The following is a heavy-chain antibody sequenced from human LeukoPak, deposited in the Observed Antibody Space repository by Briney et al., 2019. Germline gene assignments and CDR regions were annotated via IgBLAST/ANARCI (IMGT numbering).Heavy chain of an antibody. J-gene: IGHJ4*02. CDR1: GGSFSGYY. CDR3: ARRRTDFDY. V-gene: IGHV4-34*01. Sequence: SETLSLTCAVYGGSFSGYYWSWIRQPPGKGLEWIGEINHSGSTNYNPSLKSRVTISVDTSKNQFSLKLSSVTAADTAVYYCARRRTDFDYWGQGTPVTVSS. CDR2: INHSGST.